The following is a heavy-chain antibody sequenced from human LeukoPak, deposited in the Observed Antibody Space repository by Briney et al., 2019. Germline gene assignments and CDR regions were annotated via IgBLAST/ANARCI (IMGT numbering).Heavy chain of an antibody. J-gene: IGHJ6*03. CDR1: GYTLTELS. V-gene: IGHV1-24*01. Sequence: ASVKVSCKVSGYTLTELSMHWVRQAPGKGLEWMGGFDPEDGETIYAQKFQGRVTMTEDTSTDTAYMELSSLRSEDTAVYYCATADIVVVPAATNYYYYMDVWGKGTTVTVSS. CDR3: ATADIVVVPAATNYYYYMDV. CDR2: FDPEDGET. D-gene: IGHD2-2*01.